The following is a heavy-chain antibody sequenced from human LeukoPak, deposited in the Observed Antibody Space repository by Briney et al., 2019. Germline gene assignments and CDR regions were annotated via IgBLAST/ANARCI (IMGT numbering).Heavy chain of an antibody. CDR1: GFTFSSYS. CDR2: ISSSSSYI. CDR3: AREGYDILTGYRNFDY. J-gene: IGHJ4*02. D-gene: IGHD3-9*01. Sequence: GGSLRLSCAASGFTFSSYSMNWVRQAPGKGLEWVSSISSSSSYIYYADSVEGRFTISRDNAKNSLYLQMNSLRAEDTAVYYCAREGYDILTGYRNFDYWGQGTLVTVSS. V-gene: IGHV3-21*01.